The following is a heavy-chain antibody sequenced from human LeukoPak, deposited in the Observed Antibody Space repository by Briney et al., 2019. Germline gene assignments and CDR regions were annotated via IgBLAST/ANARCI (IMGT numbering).Heavy chain of an antibody. CDR1: GSSFTSYW. V-gene: IGHV5-51*01. Sequence: LGGSLKISCQGSGSSFTSYWIGWVRQLPGKGLEWMGIIYPGDSDTRYSPSFQGQVTISADKSISTAYLQWSSLKASDTAMYYCARPDYYDSSGYYYVGAFDIWGQGTMVTVSS. CDR3: ARPDYYDSSGYYYVGAFDI. CDR2: IYPGDSDT. J-gene: IGHJ3*02. D-gene: IGHD3-22*01.